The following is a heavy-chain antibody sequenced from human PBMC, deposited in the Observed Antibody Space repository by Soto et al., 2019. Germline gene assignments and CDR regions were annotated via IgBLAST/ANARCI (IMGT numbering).Heavy chain of an antibody. CDR3: ARGPRYSRYYYYYGMDV. Sequence: SETLSLTCAVYGGSFSGYYWSWIRQPPGKGLEWIGEINHSGSTNYNPSLKSRVTISVGTSKNQFSLKLSSVTAADTAVYYCARGPRYSRYYYYYGMDVWGQGTTVTVPS. J-gene: IGHJ6*02. D-gene: IGHD6-13*01. CDR1: GGSFSGYY. V-gene: IGHV4-34*01. CDR2: INHSGST.